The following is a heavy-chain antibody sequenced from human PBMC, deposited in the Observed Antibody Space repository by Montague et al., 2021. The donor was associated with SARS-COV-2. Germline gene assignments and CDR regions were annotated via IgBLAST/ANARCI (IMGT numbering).Heavy chain of an antibody. Sequence: SETLSLTCTVPGGSISSHFWSLIRQPPGKGLEWIGYINSNGGTNDNPSLRSRLTMSVYTSKNQFSLQLRSMTPADTAVCYCAGDRGRFWHFGLWGRGTLVTVSS. J-gene: IGHJ2*01. V-gene: IGHV4-59*11. CDR3: AGDRGRFWHFGL. CDR1: GGSISSHF. D-gene: IGHD5-12*01. CDR2: INSNGGT.